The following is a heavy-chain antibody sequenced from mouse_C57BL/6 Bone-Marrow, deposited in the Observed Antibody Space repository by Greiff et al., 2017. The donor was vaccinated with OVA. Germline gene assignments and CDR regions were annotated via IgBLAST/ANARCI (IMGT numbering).Heavy chain of an antibody. CDR1: GYTFTSYW. Sequence: QVQLQQPGAELVKPGASVKMSCKASGYTFTSYWITWVKQRPGQGLEWIGDIYPGSGSTNYNEQFTSKATLTVDTSSSTAYMQLSSLTAEDSTVYYCLLRLRRGDYWGQGTTLTVSS. V-gene: IGHV1-55*01. J-gene: IGHJ2*01. D-gene: IGHD2-4*01. CDR3: LLRLRRGDY. CDR2: IYPGSGST.